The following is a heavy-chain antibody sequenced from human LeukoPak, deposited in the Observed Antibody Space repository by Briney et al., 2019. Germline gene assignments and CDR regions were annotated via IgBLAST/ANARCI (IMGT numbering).Heavy chain of an antibody. J-gene: IGHJ4*02. CDR3: ARDRPAVAANTYG. Sequence: GGSLRLSCAASGVTVSNNYMNWVRQAPGKGLEWVSLIYSGGSTYYADSVKGRFTISRDNSKNTLYLQMNSLRAEDTAVYYCARDRPAVAANTYGWGQGTPVTVSS. CDR2: IYSGGST. D-gene: IGHD6-6*01. V-gene: IGHV3-66*01. CDR1: GVTVSNNY.